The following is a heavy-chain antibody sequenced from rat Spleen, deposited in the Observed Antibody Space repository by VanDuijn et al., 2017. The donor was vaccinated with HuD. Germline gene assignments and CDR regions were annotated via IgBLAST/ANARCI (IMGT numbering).Heavy chain of an antibody. CDR3: ARGGTIAAIFDY. D-gene: IGHD1-2*01. J-gene: IGHJ2*01. V-gene: IGHV2-1*01. CDR2: VWGDGNT. Sequence: QVQLKESGPGLVQPSETLSLTCTVSGFSLTSYSVRWVRQPSGKGPEWMGGVWGDGNTDYNSAIKSRLSISRDTSKSQVFLKMNSLQTEDTAMYFCARGGTIAAIFDYWGQGVMVTVSS. CDR1: GFSLTSYS.